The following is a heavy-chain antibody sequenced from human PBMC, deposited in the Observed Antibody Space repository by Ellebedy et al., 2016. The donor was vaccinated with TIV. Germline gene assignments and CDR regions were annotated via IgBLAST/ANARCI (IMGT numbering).Heavy chain of an antibody. V-gene: IGHV3-74*01. CDR2: INSDGSST. CDR1: GFTFSSYW. J-gene: IGHJ4*02. Sequence: GESLKISCAASGFTFSSYWMHWVRQAPGKGLVCVSRINSDGSSTSYADSVKGRFTISRDNAKNTLYLQMSGLRVEDTAIYYCATDLHPFTRGWGYWGQGTLVTVSS. CDR3: ATDLHPFTRGWGY. D-gene: IGHD3-10*01.